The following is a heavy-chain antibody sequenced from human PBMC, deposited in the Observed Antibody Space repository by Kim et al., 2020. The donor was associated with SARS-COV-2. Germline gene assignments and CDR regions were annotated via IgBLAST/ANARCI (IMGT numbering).Heavy chain of an antibody. V-gene: IGHV1-69*13. CDR1: GGTFSSYA. J-gene: IGHJ5*02. D-gene: IGHD2-2*01. CDR2: IIPIFGTA. CDR3: ARAGRPRICSSTSCFVGPLFDP. Sequence: SVKVSCKASGGTFSSYAISWVRQAPGQGLEWMGGIIPIFGTANYAQKFQGRVTITADESTSTAYMELSSLRSEDTAVYYCARAGRPRICSSTSCFVGPLFDPWGQGTLVTVSS.